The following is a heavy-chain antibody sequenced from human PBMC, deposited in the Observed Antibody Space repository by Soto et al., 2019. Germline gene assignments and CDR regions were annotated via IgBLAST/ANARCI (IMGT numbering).Heavy chain of an antibody. V-gene: IGHV4-31*03. CDR3: ARANYFESSGPFDY. J-gene: IGHJ4*02. CDR2: IYYSGST. Sequence: LSLTCTVSGGSLSSGAYYWSWIRQHPGKGLEWIGYIYYSGSTYYNPSLESRVTLSVDTSTKQFSLKVSSVTAADTAVYYCARANYFESSGPFDYWGQGTLVTVSS. D-gene: IGHD3-22*01. CDR1: GGSLSSGAYY.